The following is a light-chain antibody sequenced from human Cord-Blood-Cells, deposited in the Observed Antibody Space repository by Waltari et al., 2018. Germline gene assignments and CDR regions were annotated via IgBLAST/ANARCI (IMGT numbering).Light chain of an antibody. Sequence: QSALTQPASVSGSPGQSITISCTGTRSDVGSYNLSSWYQQHPGKAPKLMIYEVSKRPSGVSNRFSGSKSGNTASLTISGLQAEDEADYYCCSYAGSSTAVFGGGTQLTVL. CDR2: EVS. J-gene: IGLJ7*01. CDR1: RSDVGSYNL. CDR3: CSYAGSSTAV. V-gene: IGLV2-23*02.